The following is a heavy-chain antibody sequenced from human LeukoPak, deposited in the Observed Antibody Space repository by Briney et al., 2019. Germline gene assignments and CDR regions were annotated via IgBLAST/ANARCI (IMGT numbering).Heavy chain of an antibody. CDR2: ISSGGGSI. D-gene: IGHD1-26*01. Sequence: GGSLRLSCAASGFTLRNFAMNWVRQAPGKGLEWLSYISSGGGSIFYADSVRGRFTISRDNANDLMFLHMNSLRVEDTAVYYCVKVSGRGPRGPFDFWGQGTLVTVSS. CDR3: VKVSGRGPRGPFDF. CDR1: GFTLRNFA. J-gene: IGHJ4*02. V-gene: IGHV3-48*01.